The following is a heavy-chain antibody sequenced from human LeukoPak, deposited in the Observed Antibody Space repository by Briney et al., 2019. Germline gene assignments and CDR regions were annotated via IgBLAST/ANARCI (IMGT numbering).Heavy chain of an antibody. J-gene: IGHJ6*03. CDR3: ASRYSSSWYDYYYYYYMDV. CDR2: INTNTGNP. CDR1: GYTFTSYA. Sequence: ASVKGSCKASGYTFTSYAMNWVRQAPGQGLEWMGWINTNTGNPTYAQGFTGRFVFSLDTSVSTAYLQISSLKAEDTAVYYCASRYSSSWYDYYYYYYMDVWGKGTTVTVSS. V-gene: IGHV7-4-1*02. D-gene: IGHD6-13*01.